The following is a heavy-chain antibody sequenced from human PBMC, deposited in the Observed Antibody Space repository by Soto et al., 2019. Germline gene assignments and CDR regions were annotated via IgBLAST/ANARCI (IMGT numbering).Heavy chain of an antibody. CDR1: GGSVYNNGYY. D-gene: IGHD3-10*01. Sequence: SETLSLTCTVSGGSVYNNGYYWGWIRQPPGKGLEWIGSIYYNGKTYSSPSLKSRITMSVDTSKNEFSLELGSVTAADTAVYYCARLVGNPYYLHFWGRGALVTVSS. CDR3: ARLVGNPYYLHF. CDR2: IYYNGKT. V-gene: IGHV4-39*01. J-gene: IGHJ4*02.